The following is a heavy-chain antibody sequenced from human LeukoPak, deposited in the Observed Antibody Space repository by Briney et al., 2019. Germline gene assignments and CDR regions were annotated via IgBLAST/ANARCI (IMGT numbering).Heavy chain of an antibody. CDR1: GFTFSSYG. V-gene: IGHV3-30*18. J-gene: IGHJ4*02. CDR2: ISYDGSNK. D-gene: IGHD2-2*01. Sequence: PGGSLRLSCAASGFTFSSYGMHWVRQAPGKGLEWVAVISYDGSNKYYADSVKGRFTISRDNSKNTLYLQMNSLRAEDTAVYYCAKDYCSSTSCCFDYWGQGTLVTVPS. CDR3: AKDYCSSTSCCFDY.